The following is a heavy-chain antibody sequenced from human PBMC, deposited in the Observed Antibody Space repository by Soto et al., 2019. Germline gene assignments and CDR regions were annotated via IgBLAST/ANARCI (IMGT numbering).Heavy chain of an antibody. D-gene: IGHD2-21*01. Sequence: PSETLSLTCAVSGYSISSGYYWGWVRQPPGKGLEWIGSFHHSGSISYNPSLKTRVTMSADMSKNEFSLKLSFVTAADTAVYYCARDHYSSVYLVSPYWGQGALVTVSS. CDR1: GYSISSGYY. J-gene: IGHJ4*02. CDR3: ARDHYSSVYLVSPY. CDR2: FHHSGSI. V-gene: IGHV4-38-2*02.